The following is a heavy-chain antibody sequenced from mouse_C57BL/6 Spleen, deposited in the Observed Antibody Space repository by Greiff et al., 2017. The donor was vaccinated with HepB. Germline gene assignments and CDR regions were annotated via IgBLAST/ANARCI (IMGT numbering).Heavy chain of an antibody. CDR3: ARYGIGYYFDY. CDR1: GYSITSGYY. CDR2: ISYDGSN. Sequence: EVQLQESGPGLVKPSQSLSLTCSVTGYSITSGYYWYWIRQFPGNKLEGMGYISYDGSNNYNPSLKNRISITRDTSKNKFFLKLNSVTTEDTATYYCARYGIGYYFDYWGQGTTLTVSS. J-gene: IGHJ2*01. V-gene: IGHV3-6*01. D-gene: IGHD1-1*02.